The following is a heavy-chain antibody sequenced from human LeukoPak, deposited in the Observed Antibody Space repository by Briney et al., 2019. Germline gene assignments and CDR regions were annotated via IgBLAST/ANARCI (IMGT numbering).Heavy chain of an antibody. CDR2: ISYDGSNK. D-gene: IGHD1-26*01. CDR3: AGGELRNY. CDR1: GFTFSRYG. Sequence: GGSLRLSCAASGFTFSRYGMHWVRQAPGKGLEWVAVISYDGSNKYYADSVKGRFTISRDNSKNTLYLQMNSLRAEDTAVYYCAGGELRNYWGQGTLVTVSS. J-gene: IGHJ4*02. V-gene: IGHV3-30*03.